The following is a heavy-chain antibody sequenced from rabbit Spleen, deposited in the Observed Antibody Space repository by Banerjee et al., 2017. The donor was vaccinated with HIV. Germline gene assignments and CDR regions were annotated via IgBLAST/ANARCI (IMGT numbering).Heavy chain of an antibody. CDR3: AGDCGSSFSSYGMDL. D-gene: IGHD8-1*01. CDR2: INFVTGKA. CDR1: GFPFSETAV. J-gene: IGHJ6*01. V-gene: IGHV1S45*01. Sequence: QEQLVESGGGLVKPGTSLTLTCKASGFPFSETAVMCWVRQAPGKGLTWIACINFVTGKAVYPSWAKGRFTFSRASATTVTLQMTSLTAADTATYFCAGDCGSSFSSYGMDLWGPGTLVTVS.